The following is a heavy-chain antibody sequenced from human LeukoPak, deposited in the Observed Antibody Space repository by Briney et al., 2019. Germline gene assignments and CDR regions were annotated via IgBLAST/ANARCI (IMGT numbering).Heavy chain of an antibody. CDR3: ARAHYYDFWSGYSRSGMDV. D-gene: IGHD3-3*01. Sequence: SETLSLTCTVSGGSISSGDYYWSWIRQPPGKGLEWIGYIYYSGSTYYNPSLKSRVTISVDTSKNQLSLKLSSVTAADTAVYYCARAHYYDFWSGYSRSGMDVWGQGTTVTVSS. CDR2: IYYSGST. CDR1: GGSISSGDYY. V-gene: IGHV4-30-4*01. J-gene: IGHJ6*02.